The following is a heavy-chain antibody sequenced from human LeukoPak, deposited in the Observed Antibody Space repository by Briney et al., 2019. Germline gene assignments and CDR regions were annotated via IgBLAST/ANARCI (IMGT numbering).Heavy chain of an antibody. Sequence: SETLTLTCTVSGDSLSSHYWSWIRQPPGKGLEWIGYIYGSGSTHYDPSLRSRVTISEDTSKNQFSLKLTSVTAADTAVYYCARNVGWYSHDSWGQGTLVTVSS. CDR3: ARNVGWYSHDS. D-gene: IGHD6-19*01. CDR2: IYGSGST. V-gene: IGHV4-59*08. CDR1: GDSLSSHY. J-gene: IGHJ4*02.